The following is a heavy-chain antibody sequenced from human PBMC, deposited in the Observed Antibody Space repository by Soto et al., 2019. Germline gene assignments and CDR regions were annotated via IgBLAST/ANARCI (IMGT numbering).Heavy chain of an antibody. V-gene: IGHV3-48*03. CDR3: GREMVVPAAYLLEDYYGMDV. D-gene: IGHD3-16*01. Sequence: PGGSLRLSCAASGFTFRSYEMNWVRQAPGKGLEWVSYISSSGSPIYYADSVKGRFTISRDNAKNSLYLQMDSLRAEDTAVYYCGREMVVPAAYLLEDYYGMDVWGQGTTVTVSS. J-gene: IGHJ6*02. CDR1: GFTFRSYE. CDR2: ISSSGSPI.